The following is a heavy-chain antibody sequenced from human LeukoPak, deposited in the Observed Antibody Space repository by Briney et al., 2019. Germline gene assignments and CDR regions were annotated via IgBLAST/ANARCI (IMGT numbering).Heavy chain of an antibody. Sequence: QTGGSLRLSCAASGFTFSSNYMSWVRQAPGKGLEWVSVIYSGGSTYYADSVKGRFTISRDNSKNTLYLQMNSLRAEDTAVYYCARDRGVRGVPYDWGQGTLVTVSS. V-gene: IGHV3-66*01. CDR3: ARDRGVRGVPYD. D-gene: IGHD3-10*01. J-gene: IGHJ4*02. CDR2: IYSGGST. CDR1: GFTFSSNY.